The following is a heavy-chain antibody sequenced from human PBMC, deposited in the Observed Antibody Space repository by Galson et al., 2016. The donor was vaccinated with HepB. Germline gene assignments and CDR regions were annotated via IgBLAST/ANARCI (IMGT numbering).Heavy chain of an antibody. V-gene: IGHV3-74*01. J-gene: IGHJ5*01. CDR1: GFTFSNYW. Sequence: SLRLSCAASGFTFSNYWIHWVRQAPGKGLVWVSRINPGGSTTGFADSVKGRFTISRDNAKNTVYLYMNSLRAEDTGVYYCARDFDISGDSWGHGTLVT. CDR3: ARDFDISGDS. CDR2: INPGGSTT. D-gene: IGHD1-26*01.